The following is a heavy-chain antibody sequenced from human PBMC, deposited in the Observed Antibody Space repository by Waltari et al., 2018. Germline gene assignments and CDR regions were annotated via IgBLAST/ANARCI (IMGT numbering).Heavy chain of an antibody. V-gene: IGHV1-69*12. Sequence: QVQLVQSGAEVKKPGSSVKVSSKASGGTFNSYALSWVRQVPGQGLEWMGGIIPFLGISDYAQKFQGRVTITADESTTTAYMDLSSLRSDDTAVYYCARRSNSDYILDYWGQGTLVTVFS. CDR1: GGTFNSYA. CDR2: IIPFLGIS. D-gene: IGHD4-4*01. CDR3: ARRSNSDYILDY. J-gene: IGHJ4*02.